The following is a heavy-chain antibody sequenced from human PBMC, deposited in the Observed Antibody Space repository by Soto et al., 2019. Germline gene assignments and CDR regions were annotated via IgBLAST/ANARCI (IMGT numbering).Heavy chain of an antibody. CDR3: ARWYYYDSSGFNWFDP. CDR1: GGFIRGSDYY. D-gene: IGHD3-22*01. V-gene: IGHV4-39*07. Sequence: SETLSLTCTVSGGFIRGSDYYWGWIRQPPGKGLEWIGNIYYSGTTYYYPSLKSRVTISVDTSKNQFSLKLNSVTAADTAVYYCARWYYYDSSGFNWFDPWGQGTLVTVSS. J-gene: IGHJ5*02. CDR2: IYYSGTT.